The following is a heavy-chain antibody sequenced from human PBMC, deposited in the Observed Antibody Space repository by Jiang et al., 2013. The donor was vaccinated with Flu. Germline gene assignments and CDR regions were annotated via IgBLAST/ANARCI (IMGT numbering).Heavy chain of an antibody. D-gene: IGHD6-25*01. J-gene: IGHJ4*02. CDR2: INHSGST. V-gene: IGHV4-34*01. CDR3: ARGIAAAGNY. CDR1: GGSFSGYY. Sequence: LLKPSETLSLTCAVYGGSFSGYYWSWIRQPPGKGLEWIGEINHSGSTNYNPSLKSRVTISVDTSKNQFSLKLSSVTAADTAVYYCARGIAAAGNYWGQGTLVTVSS.